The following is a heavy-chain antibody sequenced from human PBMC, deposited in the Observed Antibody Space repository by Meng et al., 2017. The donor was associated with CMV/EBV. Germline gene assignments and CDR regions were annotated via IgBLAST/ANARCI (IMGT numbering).Heavy chain of an antibody. V-gene: IGHV1-2*02. CDR2: IDPNSGAT. D-gene: IGHD3-9*01. J-gene: IGHJ6*02. CDR3: NLDILTGYEAYGMDV. Sequence: ASVKVSCKASGYTFTSYYIHWVRQAPGQGLEWMGWIDPNSGATNYAQKFQGRVTMTRDTSISTSYMELSRLRSEDTAVYYCNLDILTGYEAYGMDVWGQGTTVTVSS. CDR1: GYTFTSYY.